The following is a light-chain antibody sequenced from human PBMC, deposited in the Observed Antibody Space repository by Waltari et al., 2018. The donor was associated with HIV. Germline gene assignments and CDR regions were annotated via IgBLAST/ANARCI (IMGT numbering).Light chain of an antibody. V-gene: IGKV2-28*01. J-gene: IGKJ1*01. Sequence: VVMTQSPRYLPVSLGEPAAIFCASNDSLRHENGFEYVDWYLQTPGRTPQLLIHLATTRAVGVPTRFGGSAAETNFTLTISRLETGDVGLYYCMQALRIPWTFGQGTRV. CDR3: MQALRIPWT. CDR2: LAT. CDR1: DSLRHENGFEY.